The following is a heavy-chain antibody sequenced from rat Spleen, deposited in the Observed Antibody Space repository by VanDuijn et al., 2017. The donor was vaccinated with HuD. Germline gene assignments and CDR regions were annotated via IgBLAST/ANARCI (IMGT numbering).Heavy chain of an antibody. CDR2: IHYEGSST. J-gene: IGHJ3*01. D-gene: IGHD4-3*01. CDR3: VRQDTSGYSNWFAY. Sequence: EVQLVESGGGLVQPGRSLKLSCAASGFTFSDYNMAWVRLAPKKGLEWVASIHYEGSSTYYGDSVKGRFTISRDNAKSTLYLQMNSLRSEDTATYYCVRQDTSGYSNWFAYWGQGTLVTVSS. V-gene: IGHV5-22*01. CDR1: GFTFSDYN.